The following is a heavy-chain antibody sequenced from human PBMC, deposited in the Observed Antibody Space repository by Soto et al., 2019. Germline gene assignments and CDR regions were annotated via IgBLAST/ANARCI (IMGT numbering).Heavy chain of an antibody. Sequence: GGSLRLSCAASGFTFSSYWMSWVRQAPGKGLEWVANIKQDGSEQYYVDSVKGRFTISRDNAKNSLYLQMNSLRADDTAVYYCAREWVAGGEYNWCDPWGQGTLVTVSS. J-gene: IGHJ5*02. CDR1: GFTFSSYW. V-gene: IGHV3-7*03. CDR2: IKQDGSEQ. D-gene: IGHD2-15*01. CDR3: AREWVAGGEYNWCDP.